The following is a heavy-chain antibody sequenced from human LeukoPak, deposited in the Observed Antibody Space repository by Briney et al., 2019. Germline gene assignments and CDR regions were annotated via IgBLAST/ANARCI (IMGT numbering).Heavy chain of an antibody. CDR3: ARVVQGYHALDY. V-gene: IGHV3-7*03. CDR1: GFTLSKHW. CDR2: IKQDGSEK. J-gene: IGHJ4*02. Sequence: PGGSLRLSCAASGFTLSKHWMTWVRQAPGKGLECVAIIKQDGSEKYYVNSVKGRFTISRDNSKNTLYLQMNSLRAEDTAVYYCARVVQGYHALDYWGQGTLVTVSS. D-gene: IGHD3-10*01.